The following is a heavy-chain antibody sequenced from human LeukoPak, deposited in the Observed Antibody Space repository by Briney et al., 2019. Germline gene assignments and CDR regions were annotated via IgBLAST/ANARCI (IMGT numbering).Heavy chain of an antibody. CDR3: ARGRYDGSGYFFFDF. D-gene: IGHD3-22*01. Sequence: SETLSLTCSVSGASISSHYWSWIRQPAGEGLEWVGRIYSSGSTNYNPSLESRVTISLDTSKNQFALNLGSVTAADTAVYYCARGRYDGSGYFFFDFWGQGTLVAVSS. CDR1: GASISSHY. CDR2: IYSSGST. J-gene: IGHJ4*02. V-gene: IGHV4-4*07.